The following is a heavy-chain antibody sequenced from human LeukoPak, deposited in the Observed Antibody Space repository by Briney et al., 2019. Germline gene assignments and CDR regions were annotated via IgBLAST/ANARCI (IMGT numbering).Heavy chain of an antibody. Sequence: GESLKISCKGSGYSFTSYWIGWVRQMPGKGLECMGIIYPGDSDTRYSPSFQGQVTISADKSISTAYPQWSSLKASDTAMYYCARGYCSGGSCYPTDYWGQGTLVTVSS. D-gene: IGHD2-15*01. CDR1: GYSFTSYW. J-gene: IGHJ4*02. CDR3: ARGYCSGGSCYPTDY. V-gene: IGHV5-51*01. CDR2: IYPGDSDT.